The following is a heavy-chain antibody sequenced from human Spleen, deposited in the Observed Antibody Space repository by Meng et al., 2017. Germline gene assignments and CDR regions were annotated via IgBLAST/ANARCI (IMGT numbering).Heavy chain of an antibody. CDR2: IKSKTDGGTT. D-gene: IGHD5-12*01. CDR1: GFTFSNAW. CDR3: SGHIDY. V-gene: IGHV3-15*01. Sequence: GGSLRLSCAASGFTFSNAWMSWIRQAPGKGLEWVGRIKSKTDGGTTDYAAPVQGRFTISRDDSKNTVYLQMNSLKSEDTAVYYCSGHIDYWGQGTLVTVSS. J-gene: IGHJ4*02.